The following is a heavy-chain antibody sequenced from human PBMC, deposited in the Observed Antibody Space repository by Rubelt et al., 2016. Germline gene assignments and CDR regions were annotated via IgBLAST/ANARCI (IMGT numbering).Heavy chain of an antibody. CDR1: GFTFGDYP. D-gene: IGHD3-3*01. CDR3: ARDGSEWSRDY. CDR2: IVYSGDYQ. V-gene: IGHV3-21*01. Sequence: EVQLVESGGGLVKPGQSLRLSCKASGFTFGDYPMSWFRQAPGKGLEWVSTIVYSGDYQYYADSVKGRFTVSRDNAMNSIYLQMNSLRVDETAMYFCARDGSEWSRDYWGQGTLVTVSS. J-gene: IGHJ4*02.